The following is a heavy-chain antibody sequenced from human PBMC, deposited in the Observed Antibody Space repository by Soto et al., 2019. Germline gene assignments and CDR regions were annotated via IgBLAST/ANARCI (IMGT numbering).Heavy chain of an antibody. J-gene: IGHJ4*02. CDR2: IYYSGST. V-gene: IGHV4-31*01. D-gene: IGHD3-10*01. CDR1: GGSISSGGYY. CDR3: ARDGGYGSGSYRFDY. Sequence: QVQLQESGPGLVKPSQTLSLTCTVSGGSISSGGYYWSWIRQHPGKGLEWIGYIYYSGSTSYNPSLKGQVTTSIDTSKNQFSRKLSSVTAADTAVYYCARDGGYGSGSYRFDYWGQGTLVTVSS.